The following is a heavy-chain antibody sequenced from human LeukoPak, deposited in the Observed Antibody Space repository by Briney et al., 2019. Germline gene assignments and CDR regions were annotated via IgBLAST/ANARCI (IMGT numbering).Heavy chain of an antibody. D-gene: IGHD3-3*01. CDR3: AREGQYSLWRGNALDF. CDR1: GFTFSRYG. Sequence: PGRSLRLSCAASGFTFSRYGMHGGCEAPGKGLEWVAVISYDGSNKYLADSVKGRFSISKDISKSTLYLEMTSLRPEDTGVYYCAREGQYSLWRGNALDFWGQGTLVTVSS. V-gene: IGHV3-30*03. CDR2: ISYDGSNK. J-gene: IGHJ3*01.